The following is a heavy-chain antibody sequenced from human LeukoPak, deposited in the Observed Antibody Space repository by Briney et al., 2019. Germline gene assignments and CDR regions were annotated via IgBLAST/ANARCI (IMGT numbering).Heavy chain of an antibody. CDR2: INPSGGST. CDR1: GGTFSSYA. D-gene: IGHD4-17*01. J-gene: IGHJ6*02. Sequence: ASVKVSCKASGGTFSSYAISWVRQAPGQGLEWMGIINPSGGSTSYAQKFQGRVTMTRDTSTSTVYMELSSLRSEDTAVYYCARDYGDYSYYYGMDVWGQGTTVTVSS. CDR3: ARDYGDYSYYYGMDV. V-gene: IGHV1-46*01.